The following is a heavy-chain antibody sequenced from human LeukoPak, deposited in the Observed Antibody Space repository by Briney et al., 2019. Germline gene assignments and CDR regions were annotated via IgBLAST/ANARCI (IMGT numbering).Heavy chain of an antibody. CDR1: GFTFSSYG. CDR3: ARELGGYSYGFGDY. V-gene: IGHV3-33*01. CDR2: IWYDGSNK. Sequence: PGRSLRLSCAASGFTFSSYGMHWVRQAPGKGLEWVAVIWYDGSNKYYADSVKGRFTTSRDNSKNTLYLQMNSLRAEDTAVYYCARELGGYSYGFGDYWGQGTLVTVSS. J-gene: IGHJ4*02. D-gene: IGHD5-18*01.